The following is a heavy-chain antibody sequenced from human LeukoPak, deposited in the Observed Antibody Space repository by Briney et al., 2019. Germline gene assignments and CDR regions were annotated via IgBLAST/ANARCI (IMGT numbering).Heavy chain of an antibody. D-gene: IGHD2-2*01. CDR2: IRSKAYGGTT. Sequence: GGSLRLSCTASGFTFGDYAMSWFRQAPGKGLEWVGFIRSKAYGGTTEYAASVKGRFTISRDDSKSIAYLQMNSLKTEDTAVYYCTRDRGRSTSRYWGQGTLVTVSS. V-gene: IGHV3-49*03. CDR3: TRDRGRSTSRY. CDR1: GFTFGDYA. J-gene: IGHJ4*02.